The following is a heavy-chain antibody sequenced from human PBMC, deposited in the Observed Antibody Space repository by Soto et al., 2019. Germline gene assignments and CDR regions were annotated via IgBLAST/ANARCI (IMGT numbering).Heavy chain of an antibody. D-gene: IGHD6-13*01. CDR3: ASFDSSSWYSSVYYYYGMDV. Sequence: QLQLQESGPGLVKPSETLSLTCTVSGGSISSSSYYWGWIRQPPGKGLEWIGSIYYSGSTYYNPSLKSLVTISVDTSKNQFSLKLSSVTAADTAVYYCASFDSSSWYSSVYYYYGMDVWGQGTTVTVSS. V-gene: IGHV4-39*01. CDR2: IYYSGST. J-gene: IGHJ6*02. CDR1: GGSISSSSYY.